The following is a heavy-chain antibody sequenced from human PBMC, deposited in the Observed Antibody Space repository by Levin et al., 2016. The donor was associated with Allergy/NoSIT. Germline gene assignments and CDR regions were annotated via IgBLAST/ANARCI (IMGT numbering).Heavy chain of an antibody. CDR1: GGTFDNYA. CDR2: ITPIFGTP. D-gene: IGHD2/OR15-2a*01. Sequence: SVKVSCKASGGTFDNYAINWVRQAPGQGFQWMGGITPIFGTPYYAEEFKGRVTISADVSSSTAYIELTSLSSEDTAVYYCARNFSKNGMDVWGQGTTVTVS. J-gene: IGHJ6*02. CDR3: ARNFSKNGMDV. V-gene: IGHV1-69*13.